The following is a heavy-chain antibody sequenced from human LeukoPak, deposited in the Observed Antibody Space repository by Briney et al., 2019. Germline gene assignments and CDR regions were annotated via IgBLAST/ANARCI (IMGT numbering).Heavy chain of an antibody. CDR3: IIDIHYDFWSGDSLN. V-gene: IGHV3-15*01. Sequence: AGGSLRLSCAASKFTFSNAWMNWVRQAPGKGLEWVGRIKSKTDGGTTDYAAPVQGRFAISRDDSKNTLFLQMNSLKTEDTAVYYCIIDIHYDFWSGDSLNWGQGTLVTVSS. J-gene: IGHJ4*02. D-gene: IGHD3-3*01. CDR2: IKSKTDGGTT. CDR1: KFTFSNAW.